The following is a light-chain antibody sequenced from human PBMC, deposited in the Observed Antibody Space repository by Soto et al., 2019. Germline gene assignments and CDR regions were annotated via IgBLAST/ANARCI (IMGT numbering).Light chain of an antibody. CDR2: GAS. V-gene: IGKV3-11*01. CDR3: QQRDSWPIT. J-gene: IGKJ5*01. CDR1: QSVDSY. Sequence: SPAALSLSPEERARLSFRASQSVDSYLVWYQQRPGQAPRLLIFGASNRATGIPARFSGSGSGTDFTLTISGLEPEDFAVYYCQQRDSWPITFCQGTRLEIK.